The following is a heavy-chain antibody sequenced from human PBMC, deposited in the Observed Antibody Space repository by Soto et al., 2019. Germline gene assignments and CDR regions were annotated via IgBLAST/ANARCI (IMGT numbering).Heavy chain of an antibody. D-gene: IGHD6-13*01. J-gene: IGHJ4*02. CDR1: WCSFANYG. CDR3: ARHLIAAAKPRPYYFDH. Sequence: GQSLQISCKGSWCSFANYGIRWVRQMPGKGLEWMGIIYPGDSDTRYSPSFQGQVTISADKSISTAYLQWSSPKAADTAMYYCARHLIAAAKPRPYYFDHWGQGTLVTAPQ. V-gene: IGHV5-51*01. CDR2: IYPGDSDT.